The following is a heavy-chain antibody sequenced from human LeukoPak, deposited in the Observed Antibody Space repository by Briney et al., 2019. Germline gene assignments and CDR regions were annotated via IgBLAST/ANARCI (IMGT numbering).Heavy chain of an antibody. D-gene: IGHD3-10*01. J-gene: IGHJ4*02. CDR3: AKDAFFPNYYGSGSYPDY. V-gene: IGHV3-23*01. Sequence: PGGSLRLSCAASGFTFSSHGMSWVRQAPGKGLEWVSAISGSGGSTYYADSVKGRFTISRDNSKNTLYLQMNSLRAEDTAVYYCAKDAFFPNYYGSGSYPDYWGQGTLVTVSS. CDR2: ISGSGGST. CDR1: GFTFSSHG.